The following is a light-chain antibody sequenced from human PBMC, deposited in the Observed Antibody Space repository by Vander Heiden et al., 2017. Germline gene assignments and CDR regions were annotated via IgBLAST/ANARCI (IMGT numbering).Light chain of an antibody. V-gene: IGLV3-25*03. CDR1: ALPKQY. CDR2: KDS. J-gene: IGLJ3*02. Sequence: SYELTQPPSVSVSPGQTARITCSGDALPKQYAYWYQQKPGQAPVLVRYKDSERPSGIPERFSGSSSGTTVTLNISGVQAEDEADYDCQSADSSGTLEVFGGGTKLTVL. CDR3: QSADSSGTLEV.